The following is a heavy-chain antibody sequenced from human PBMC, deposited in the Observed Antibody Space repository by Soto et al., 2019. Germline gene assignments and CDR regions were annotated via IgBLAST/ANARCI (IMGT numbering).Heavy chain of an antibody. Sequence: QVQLVQSGAEVKKPGSSVKVSCKASGGTFRSYAISWVRQAPGQGLEWMGRIIPIFDTANYAQKFQGRVTITADESTSTAYMELSSLRSEDTAMYYCASTLDLSWGSLRPFDYWGQGTLVTVSS. D-gene: IGHD3-16*01. CDR3: ASTLDLSWGSLRPFDY. CDR1: GGTFRSYA. V-gene: IGHV1-69*15. J-gene: IGHJ4*02. CDR2: IIPIFDTA.